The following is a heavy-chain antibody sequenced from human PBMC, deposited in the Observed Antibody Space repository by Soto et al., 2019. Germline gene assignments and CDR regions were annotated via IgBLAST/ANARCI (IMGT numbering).Heavy chain of an antibody. CDR2: IYYSGRS. CDR1: GGSITSSSYY. D-gene: IGHD4-17*01. CDR3: ARQRTTVVTQAYFEH. Sequence: SETLSLTCTVSGGSITSSSYYWGWIRQPPGKGLEWIGGIYYSGRSYYNPSLKSRVTMSVDTSKNQFSLTLNSVTAADAAVYYCARQRTTVVTQAYFEHWGQGTLVTVSS. V-gene: IGHV4-39*01. J-gene: IGHJ4*02.